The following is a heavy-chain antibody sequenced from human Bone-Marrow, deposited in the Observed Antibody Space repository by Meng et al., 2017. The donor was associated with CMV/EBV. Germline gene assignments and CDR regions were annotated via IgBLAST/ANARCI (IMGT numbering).Heavy chain of an antibody. V-gene: IGHV3-23*01. D-gene: IGHD3-3*01. Sequence: GESLKISCAASGFTFSSYAMSWVRQAPGKGLEWVSAISASGGSTYYADSVKGRFTISRDNSKNTLYLQMNSLRAEDTAVYYCARDPAGTYYDFWSGYYGMDVWGQGTTVTVSS. CDR2: ISASGGST. J-gene: IGHJ6*02. CDR3: ARDPAGTYYDFWSGYYGMDV. CDR1: GFTFSSYA.